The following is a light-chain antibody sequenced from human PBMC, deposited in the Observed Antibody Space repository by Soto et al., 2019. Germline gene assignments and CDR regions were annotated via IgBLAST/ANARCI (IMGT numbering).Light chain of an antibody. CDR3: QHYKDWPYT. CDR1: QSVSNR. V-gene: IGKV3-15*01. Sequence: EILMTQSPATLSVSPGERATLSCRASQSVSNRLAWYQQKLGQAPRLLIYGASTRATGIPARFSGSGSGTEFTLAISSLQCEESTIYYCQHYKDWPYTFGQGTKLEMK. J-gene: IGKJ2*01. CDR2: GAS.